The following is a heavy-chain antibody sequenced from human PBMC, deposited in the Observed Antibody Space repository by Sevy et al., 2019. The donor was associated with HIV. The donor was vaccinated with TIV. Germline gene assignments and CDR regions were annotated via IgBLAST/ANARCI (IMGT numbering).Heavy chain of an antibody. V-gene: IGHV1-2*02. CDR2: INPNSGGT. CDR3: ARMGDYYDSSGYYPLKF. J-gene: IGHJ4*02. Sequence: ASVKVSCKASGYSFTGYYIHWVRQAPGQGLEWMGWINPNSGGTYFAKKFQDSVTMTKDTSVNTAYMELRSLRFDDTAVYYCARMGDYYDSSGYYPLKFWGQGSVVTVSS. CDR1: GYSFTGYY. D-gene: IGHD3-22*01.